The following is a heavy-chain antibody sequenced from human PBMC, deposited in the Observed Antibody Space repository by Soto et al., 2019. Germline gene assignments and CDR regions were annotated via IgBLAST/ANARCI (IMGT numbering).Heavy chain of an antibody. CDR3: ATGDYCSGGSCFDAFDI. Sequence: ASVKVSCKXSGYTLTELSMHWVRQAPGKGLEWMGGFDPEDGETIYAQKFQGRVTMTEDTSTDTAYMELSSLRSEDTAVYYCATGDYCSGGSCFDAFDIWGQGTMVTVSS. CDR1: GYTLTELS. D-gene: IGHD2-15*01. J-gene: IGHJ3*02. CDR2: FDPEDGET. V-gene: IGHV1-24*01.